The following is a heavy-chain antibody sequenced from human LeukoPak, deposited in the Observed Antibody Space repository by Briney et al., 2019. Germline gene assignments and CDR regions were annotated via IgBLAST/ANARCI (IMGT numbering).Heavy chain of an antibody. CDR3: ARGTYYPRTDAFDI. D-gene: IGHD3-10*01. Sequence: SETLSLTCTVSGGSISSGSYYWSWIRQPAGEGLEWIGRIYTSGSSNYNPSLKSRVTISVDTSKNQFSLKLSSVTAADTAVYYCARGTYYPRTDAFDIWGQGTMVTVSS. V-gene: IGHV4-61*02. J-gene: IGHJ3*02. CDR2: IYTSGSS. CDR1: GGSISSGSYY.